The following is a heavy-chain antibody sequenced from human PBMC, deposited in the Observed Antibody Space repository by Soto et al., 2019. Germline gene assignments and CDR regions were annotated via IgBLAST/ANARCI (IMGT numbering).Heavy chain of an antibody. D-gene: IGHD3-10*01. Sequence: QVQLVESGGGVVQPGRSLRLSCAASGFTFSSYAMHWVRQAPGKGLEWVAVISYDGSNQYYADSVKGRFTISRDNSKNTLYLQMNSLRAEDTAVYYCASLMVRGAKTNFDYWGQGTLVTVSS. J-gene: IGHJ4*02. CDR3: ASLMVRGAKTNFDY. V-gene: IGHV3-30-3*01. CDR1: GFTFSSYA. CDR2: ISYDGSNQ.